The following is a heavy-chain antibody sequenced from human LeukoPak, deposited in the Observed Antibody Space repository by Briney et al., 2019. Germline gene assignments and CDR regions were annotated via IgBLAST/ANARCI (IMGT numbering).Heavy chain of an antibody. Sequence: GASVKLSCKASGYTFTSYGLSWVRQAPGKGLEWVGWISTYCGNTHYAETLQDRVTMTTDTSTSTAYMELTSLRSDDTAVYYCARVYSANYYGSGDRPFLFDYWGQGTVVTVSS. CDR3: ARVYSANYYGSGDRPFLFDY. V-gene: IGHV1-18*01. CDR1: GYTFTSYG. CDR2: ISTYCGNT. D-gene: IGHD3-10*01. J-gene: IGHJ4*02.